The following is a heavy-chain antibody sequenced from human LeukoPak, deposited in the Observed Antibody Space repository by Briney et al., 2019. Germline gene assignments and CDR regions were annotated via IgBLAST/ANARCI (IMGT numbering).Heavy chain of an antibody. CDR2: IKQDGSEK. CDR3: ARHYYDSSGYYYGTLDY. CDR1: GFTFSSYW. Sequence: GGSLRLSCAASGFTFSSYWMSWVRQAPGKGLEWVANIKQDGSEKYYVDSVKGRFTISRDNAKNSLYLQINSLRAEDTAVYYCARHYYDSSGYYYGTLDYWGQGTLVTVSS. D-gene: IGHD3-22*01. J-gene: IGHJ4*02. V-gene: IGHV3-7*01.